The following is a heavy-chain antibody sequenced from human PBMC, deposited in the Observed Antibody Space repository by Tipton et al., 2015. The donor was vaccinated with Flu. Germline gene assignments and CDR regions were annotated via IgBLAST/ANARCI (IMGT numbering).Heavy chain of an antibody. Sequence: SLRLSCAASGFTFSSYAMHWVRQAPGKGLEWVAVISYDGSNKYYADSVKGRFTISRDNSKNTLYLQMNSLRAEDTAVYYCARDCWYGDSAAFDYWGQGTLVTVSS. CDR1: GFTFSSYA. CDR3: ARDCWYGDSAAFDY. D-gene: IGHD4-17*01. V-gene: IGHV3-30-3*01. CDR2: ISYDGSNK. J-gene: IGHJ4*02.